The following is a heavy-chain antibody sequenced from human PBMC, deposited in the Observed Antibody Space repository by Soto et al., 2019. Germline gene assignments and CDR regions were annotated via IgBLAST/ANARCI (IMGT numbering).Heavy chain of an antibody. CDR1: GFSFSTYA. D-gene: IGHD3-10*01. Sequence: QEQLVESGGGVVQPGTSLRLSCTASGFSFSTYAMYWVRQAPGKGLEWVAIISYDGSNAQYADSGKGRFTVDRDKSKNPLYLERPSPTAEGTAVYYGARDGGGFGELLLNSYDAFDLWGQGKLVTVSS. J-gene: IGHJ3*01. CDR2: ISYDGSNA. CDR3: ARDGGGFGELLLNSYDAFDL. V-gene: IGHV3-30*04.